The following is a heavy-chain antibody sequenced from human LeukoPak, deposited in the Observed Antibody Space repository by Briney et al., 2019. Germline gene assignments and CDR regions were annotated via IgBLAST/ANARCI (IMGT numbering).Heavy chain of an antibody. V-gene: IGHV3-11*05. CDR2: ISSSSSYT. J-gene: IGHJ4*02. Sequence: GGSLRLSCAASGFTVSSDYMSWVRQAPGRGLEWISYISSSSSYTNYADSVKGRFTISRDNAKNSLYLQMNSLRAEDTAVYYCARVVGVGDYWGQGTLVTVSS. D-gene: IGHD3-10*01. CDR3: ARVVGVGDY. CDR1: GFTVSSDY.